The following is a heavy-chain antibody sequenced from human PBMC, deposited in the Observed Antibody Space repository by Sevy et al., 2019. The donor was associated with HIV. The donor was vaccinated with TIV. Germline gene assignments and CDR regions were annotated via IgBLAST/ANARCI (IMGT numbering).Heavy chain of an antibody. CDR3: AKDRGVYSSSSLFDY. Sequence: GGSLRLSCAASGFTFSNYAMSWVRQAPGKGLEWVAVISYDGSNKYYADSVKGRFTISRDNSKNTLYLQMNSLRAEDTAVYYCAKDRGVYSSSSLFDYWGQGTLVTVSS. J-gene: IGHJ4*02. CDR1: GFTFSNYA. CDR2: ISYDGSNK. V-gene: IGHV3-30*18. D-gene: IGHD6-6*01.